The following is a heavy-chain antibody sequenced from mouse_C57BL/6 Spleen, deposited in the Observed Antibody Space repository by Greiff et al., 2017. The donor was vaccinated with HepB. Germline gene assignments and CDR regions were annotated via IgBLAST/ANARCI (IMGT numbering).Heavy chain of an antibody. CDR3: ARRGYDYDGRYYAMDY. CDR2: INPNNGGT. D-gene: IGHD2-4*01. J-gene: IGHJ4*01. CDR1: GYTFTDYN. V-gene: IGHV1-22*01. Sequence: EVKLVESGPELVKPGASVKMSCKASGYTFTDYNMHWVKQSHGKSLEWIGYINPNNGGTSYNQKFKGKATLTVNKSSSTAYMELRSLTSEDSAVYYCARRGYDYDGRYYAMDYWGQGTSVTVSS.